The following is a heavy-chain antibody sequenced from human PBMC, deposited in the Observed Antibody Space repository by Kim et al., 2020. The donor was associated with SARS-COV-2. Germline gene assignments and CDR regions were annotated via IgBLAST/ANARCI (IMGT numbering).Heavy chain of an antibody. CDR1: GFSFSDYY. J-gene: IGHJ5*02. Sequence: GGSLRLSCAASGFSFSDYYMNWIRQAPWNGLEWVAYISSDGGSINYADSVNGRFTISRDNAKKSLSLQMNSLTPEDTAVYYCVREPASWGQGTLVTVSS. V-gene: IGHV3-11*01. CDR2: ISSDGGSI. CDR3: VREPAS.